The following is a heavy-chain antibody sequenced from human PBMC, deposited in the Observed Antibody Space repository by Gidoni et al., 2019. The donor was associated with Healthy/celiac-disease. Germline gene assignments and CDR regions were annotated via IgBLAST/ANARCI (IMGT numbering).Heavy chain of an antibody. CDR1: GYSFTSYW. V-gene: IGHV5-51*01. Sequence: EVQLVQSGAEVNKPGESLKLSCKGSGYSFTSYWIGWVLQMPGKGLEWMGTIYPGDSDTRYSPSFQGQVTIAADKSISTAYLQWSSLKASDTAMYYWAMSHDYGDYGLWMGWGQGTLVTVSS. D-gene: IGHD4-17*01. CDR2: IYPGDSDT. CDR3: AMSHDYGDYGLWMG. J-gene: IGHJ4*02.